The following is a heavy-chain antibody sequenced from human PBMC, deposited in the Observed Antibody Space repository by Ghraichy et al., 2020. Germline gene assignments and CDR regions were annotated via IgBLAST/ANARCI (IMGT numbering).Heavy chain of an antibody. Sequence: GGSLRLSCSASGFTFSSYAMHWVRQAPGKGLEYVSAISSNGGSTYYADSVKGRFTISRDNSKNTLYLQMSSLRAEDTAVYYCVKEPLGYCSSTSCSDLYYDFWSGDDHAFDIWGQGTMVTVSS. CDR1: GFTFSSYA. J-gene: IGHJ3*02. CDR2: ISSNGGST. CDR3: VKEPLGYCSSTSCSDLYYDFWSGDDHAFDI. V-gene: IGHV3-64D*06. D-gene: IGHD2-2*01.